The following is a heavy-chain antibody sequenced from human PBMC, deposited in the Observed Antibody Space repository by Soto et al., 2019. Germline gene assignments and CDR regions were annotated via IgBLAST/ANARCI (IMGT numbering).Heavy chain of an antibody. CDR3: AKAEEYSGSPGWFDP. V-gene: IGHV3-23*01. D-gene: IGHD5-12*01. CDR1: GFTFSSYA. CDR2: ISGSGGST. J-gene: IGHJ5*02. Sequence: EVQLLESGGGLVQPGGSLRLSCAASGFTFSSYAMSWVRQAPGKGLEWVSAISGSGGSTYYADSVKGRFTISRDNSKNTLYRQMNSLRAEDTAVYYCAKAEEYSGSPGWFDPWGQGTLVTVSS.